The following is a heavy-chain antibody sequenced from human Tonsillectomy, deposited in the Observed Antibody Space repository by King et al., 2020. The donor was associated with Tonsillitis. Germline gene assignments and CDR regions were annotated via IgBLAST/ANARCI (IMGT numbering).Heavy chain of an antibody. CDR2: ISYAVSNE. D-gene: IGHD3-10*01. V-gene: IGHV3-30*18. CDR3: AKDVAFIVRGVFHYRYFDL. Sequence: VQLVESGGGVVQPGRSLRLSCAASGFTFSSYDMHWVRQAPGKGLEWVAVISYAVSNEYYADSVKGRFTISRDNSKNTLYLQMNSLGAEETAVYYYAKDVAFIVRGVFHYRYFDLWGRGTLVTVSS. J-gene: IGHJ2*01. CDR1: GFTFSSYD.